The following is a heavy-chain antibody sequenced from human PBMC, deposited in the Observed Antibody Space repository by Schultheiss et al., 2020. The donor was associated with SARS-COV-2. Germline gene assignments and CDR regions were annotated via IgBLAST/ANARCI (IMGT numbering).Heavy chain of an antibody. D-gene: IGHD3-10*01. CDR2: INHSGST. J-gene: IGHJ5*02. Sequence: SETLSLTCAVSGYSISSGYYWGWIRQPPGKGLEWIGEINHSGSTNYNPSLKSRVTISVDTSKNQFSLKLSSVTAADTAVYYCARSDYDSGSYYWFDPWGQGTLVTVSS. CDR3: ARSDYDSGSYYWFDP. V-gene: IGHV4-38-2*01. CDR1: GYSISSGYY.